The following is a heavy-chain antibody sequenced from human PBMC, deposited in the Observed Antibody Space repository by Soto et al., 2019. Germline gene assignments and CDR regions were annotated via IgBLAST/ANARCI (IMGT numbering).Heavy chain of an antibody. V-gene: IGHV3-23*01. CDR2: ISGSGGST. CDR3: AKEGEHSSGWANFDY. J-gene: IGHJ4*02. CDR1: GFTFSNYA. D-gene: IGHD6-19*01. Sequence: PGGSLRLSCAASGFTFSNYAVTWVRQAPGKGLEWVSTISGSGGSTYYADSVKGRFTISRDNSKNTLYLQMNSLRAEDTAVYYCAKEGEHSSGWANFDYWDQGTLVTVSS.